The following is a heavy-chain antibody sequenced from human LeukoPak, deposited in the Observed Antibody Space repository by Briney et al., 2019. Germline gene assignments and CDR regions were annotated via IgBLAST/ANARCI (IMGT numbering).Heavy chain of an antibody. Sequence: GASVKVSCKAYGGTFSSYAISWVRQAPGQGLEWMGGIIPIFGTANYAQKFQGRVTITADESTSTAYMELSSLRSEDTAVYYCARDLRVPAMGGGDAFDIWGQGTMVTVSS. CDR1: GGTFSSYA. J-gene: IGHJ3*02. CDR3: ARDLRVPAMGGGDAFDI. V-gene: IGHV1-69*01. D-gene: IGHD2-2*01. CDR2: IIPIFGTA.